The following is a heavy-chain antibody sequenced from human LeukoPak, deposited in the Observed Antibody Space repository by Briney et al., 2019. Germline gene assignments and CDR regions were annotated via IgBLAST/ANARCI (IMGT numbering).Heavy chain of an antibody. CDR1: GYSISSGNY. V-gene: IGHV4-38-2*01. Sequence: SETLSPTCAVSGYSISSGNYWDWIRQPPGKGLEWIGSIYHSGSTYYSPSLKSRVTISVDTSKNQFSLKLSSVTAADTAVYYCARKYCSSTSCYFDYWGQGTLVTVSS. D-gene: IGHD2-2*01. CDR2: IYHSGST. CDR3: ARKYCSSTSCYFDY. J-gene: IGHJ4*02.